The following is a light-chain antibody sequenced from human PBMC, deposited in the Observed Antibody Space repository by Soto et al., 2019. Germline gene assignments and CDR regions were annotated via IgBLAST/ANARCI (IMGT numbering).Light chain of an antibody. Sequence: QSALTQPASVSGSPGQSITISCTGTSSDVGAYKTVSWYQQHPGKAPKFMIYEVNNRPSGVPNRFSGSRSGNTASLTISGLQAEDEADYYCTSNPINGTVFGTGTKLTVL. CDR3: TSNPINGTV. J-gene: IGLJ1*01. V-gene: IGLV2-14*01. CDR1: SSDVGAYKT. CDR2: EVN.